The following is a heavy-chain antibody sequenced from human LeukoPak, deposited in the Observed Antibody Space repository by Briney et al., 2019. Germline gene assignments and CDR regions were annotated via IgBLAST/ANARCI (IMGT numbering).Heavy chain of an antibody. V-gene: IGHV3-53*04. J-gene: IGHJ5*02. CDR1: GFTLSYNY. CDR2: IYSNTSA. Sequence: GGSLRLSCAASGFTLSYNYMSGVRQAPRKGRQWGSVIYSNTSAYYADSVKGRFTISRHNSKTTLYLQMTSLRAEDTDVYYCARDIPVDSRSSVPKPVRDSWGQGTLVTVSS. CDR3: ARDIPVDSRSSVPKPVRDS. D-gene: IGHD6-6*01.